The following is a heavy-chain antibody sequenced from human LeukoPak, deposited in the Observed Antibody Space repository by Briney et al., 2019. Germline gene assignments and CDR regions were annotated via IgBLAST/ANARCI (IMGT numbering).Heavy chain of an antibody. Sequence: GGSLRLSCAASGFTFSSYAMSWVRQAPGKGLEWVSAISGSGGSTYYADSVKGRFTISRDNSKNTLYLQMNSLRAEDTAVYYCAKDLSYYDFWSGYPLFDYWGQGTLVTVSS. D-gene: IGHD3-3*01. CDR3: AKDLSYYDFWSGYPLFDY. CDR1: GFTFSSYA. V-gene: IGHV3-23*01. J-gene: IGHJ4*02. CDR2: ISGSGGST.